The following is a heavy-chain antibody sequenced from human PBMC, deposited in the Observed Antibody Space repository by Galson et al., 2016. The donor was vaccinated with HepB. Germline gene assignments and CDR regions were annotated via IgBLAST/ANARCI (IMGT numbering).Heavy chain of an antibody. Sequence: SVKVSCKASGGTFSSYTITWVRQAPGQGLEWMGWIIPIFGTTNYAQKFQGRVTITADESTSTAYMELSSLRSEDTAVYYCARGEDIVTRYYSDYWGQGSLVTVSS. CDR1: GGTFSSYT. CDR3: ARGEDIVTRYYSDY. CDR2: IIPIFGTT. D-gene: IGHD3-9*01. V-gene: IGHV1-69*13. J-gene: IGHJ4*02.